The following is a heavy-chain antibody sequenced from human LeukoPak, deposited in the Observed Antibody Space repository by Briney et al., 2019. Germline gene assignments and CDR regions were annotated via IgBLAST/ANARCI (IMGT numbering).Heavy chain of an antibody. Sequence: PGGSLRLSCAASGFTFSSYDMHWARQAPGKGLEWVAVISYDGSNKYYGDSVKGRITISRDNSKNTLYVQMNSLRPEDTAVYYCAKDRGIAAAGTSFDYWGQGTLVTVSS. D-gene: IGHD6-13*01. CDR3: AKDRGIAAAGTSFDY. J-gene: IGHJ4*02. CDR1: GFTFSSYD. CDR2: ISYDGSNK. V-gene: IGHV3-30*18.